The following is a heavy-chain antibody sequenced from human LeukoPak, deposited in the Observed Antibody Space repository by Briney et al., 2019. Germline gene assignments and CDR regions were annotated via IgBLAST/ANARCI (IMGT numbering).Heavy chain of an antibody. D-gene: IGHD5-18*01. Sequence: RPSETLSLTCTVSGGSISTYYWSWIRQPPGKGLEWIGYIYYTGSTNYNPSLKGRVTISVDTSKNQFSLKLTSVTAADTAVYYCARVDTARLWFDPWGQGTLVTVSS. V-gene: IGHV4-59*08. J-gene: IGHJ5*02. CDR3: ARVDTARLWFDP. CDR1: GGSISTYY. CDR2: IYYTGST.